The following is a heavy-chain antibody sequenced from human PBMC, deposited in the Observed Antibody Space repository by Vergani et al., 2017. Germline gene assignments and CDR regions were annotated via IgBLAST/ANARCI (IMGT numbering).Heavy chain of an antibody. V-gene: IGHV3-7*01. CDR2: IKRDGTET. CDR3: ITGTTEPY. J-gene: IGHJ4*02. D-gene: IGHD1-7*01. CDR1: GFTFGDYY. Sequence: EVHLLESGGGLVQSGGSLRLSCAASGFTFGDYYMAWIRLAPGKGLDWVASIKRDGTETFYVDSVKGRFTISRDNAKTTLYLQMNSLRDEDTAVYYCITGTTEPYWGQGTLVTVSS.